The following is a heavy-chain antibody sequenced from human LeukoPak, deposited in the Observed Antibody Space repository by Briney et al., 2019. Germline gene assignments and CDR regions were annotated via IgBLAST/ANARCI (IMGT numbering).Heavy chain of an antibody. Sequence: SLRLSCAASGFTFDDYAMHWVRQAPGKGLEWVSGISWNSGSIGYVDSVKGRFTISRDNAKNSLYLQMNSLRAEDMALYYCAKDMYSSGWYYFDYWGQGTLVTVSS. V-gene: IGHV3-9*03. CDR3: AKDMYSSGWYYFDY. CDR1: GFTFDDYA. D-gene: IGHD6-19*01. CDR2: ISWNSGSI. J-gene: IGHJ4*02.